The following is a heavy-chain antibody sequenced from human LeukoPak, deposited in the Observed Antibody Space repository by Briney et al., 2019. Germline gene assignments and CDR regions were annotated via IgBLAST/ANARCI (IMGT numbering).Heavy chain of an antibody. J-gene: IGHJ4*02. CDR1: GGTFSSYA. D-gene: IGHD4-17*01. CDR3: ARDSDYGAYSSLTRLFGY. Sequence: ASVKVSCKGSGGTFSSYAISWVRQAPGQGLEWMGGVIPIFGTANYAQKFQGRVTITADKSTSTAYMELSSLRSEDTAVYYCARDSDYGAYSSLTRLFGYWGQGTLVTVSS. V-gene: IGHV1-69*06. CDR2: VIPIFGTA.